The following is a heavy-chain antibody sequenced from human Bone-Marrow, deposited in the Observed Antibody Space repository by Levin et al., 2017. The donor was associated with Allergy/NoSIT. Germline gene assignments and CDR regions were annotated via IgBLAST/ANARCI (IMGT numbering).Heavy chain of an antibody. V-gene: IGHV1-8*01. Sequence: GESLKISCKASGYTFTSYDINWVRQATGQGLEWMGWMNPNSGNTGYAQKFQGRVTMTRNTSISTAYMELSSLRSEDTAVYYCARLVQSSGWYYYYYYGMDVWGQGTTVTVSS. CDR3: ARLVQSSGWYYYYYYGMDV. CDR1: GYTFTSYD. J-gene: IGHJ6*02. CDR2: MNPNSGNT. D-gene: IGHD6-19*01.